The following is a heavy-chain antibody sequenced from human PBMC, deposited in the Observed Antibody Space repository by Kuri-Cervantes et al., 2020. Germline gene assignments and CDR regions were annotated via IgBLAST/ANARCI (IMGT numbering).Heavy chain of an antibody. CDR2: IYYSGST. V-gene: IGHV4-59*01. CDR3: ARSYSSGWYVL. Sequence: SETLSLTCTVSGGSISSYYWSWIRQPPGKGLEWIGYIYYSGSTNYNPSLKSRVTISVDTSKNQFSLKLSSVTAADTAVYYCARSYSSGWYVLWGQGTLVTVSS. D-gene: IGHD6-19*01. CDR1: GGSISSYY. J-gene: IGHJ4*02.